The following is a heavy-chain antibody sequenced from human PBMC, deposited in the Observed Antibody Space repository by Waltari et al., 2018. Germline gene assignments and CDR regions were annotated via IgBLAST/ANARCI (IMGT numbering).Heavy chain of an antibody. V-gene: IGHV4-38-2*02. CDR1: GYSISSGHY. CDR3: ASSGSGSYYPYYFDY. Sequence: QVQLQESGPGLVQPSETLSLTCTVSGYSISSGHYWGWIRQPPGKGLEWIGSIYHSGSTYYNPSLKSRVTISVDTSKNQFSLKLSSVTAADTAVYYCASSGSGSYYPYYFDYWGQGTLVTVSS. J-gene: IGHJ4*02. CDR2: IYHSGST. D-gene: IGHD3-10*01.